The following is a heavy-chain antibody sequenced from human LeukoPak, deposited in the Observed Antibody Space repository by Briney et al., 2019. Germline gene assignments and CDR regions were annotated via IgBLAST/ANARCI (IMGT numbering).Heavy chain of an antibody. Sequence: SVKVSCKASGGTFGSYAITCVRQAPGEGVEWMGRIISLLGIANYAQKFQGRVTITADKSTSTAYMVLSSIRSDDTAVYYCARAVDTAMVRVGLDHYYFGMDVWGQGTTVTVSS. D-gene: IGHD5-18*01. CDR1: GGTFGSYA. J-gene: IGHJ6*02. CDR3: ARAVDTAMVRVGLDHYYFGMDV. V-gene: IGHV1-69*04. CDR2: IISLLGIA.